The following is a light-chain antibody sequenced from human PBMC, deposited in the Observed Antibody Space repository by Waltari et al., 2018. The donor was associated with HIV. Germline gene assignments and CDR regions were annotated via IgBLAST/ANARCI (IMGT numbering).Light chain of an antibody. Sequence: QSVLTQPPSASGTPGQRVTISCSGSSSNIGSDFVYWYQQLPGTAPKLLIYSNDQRPSGVPDRFPGSKSGTSASLAISGLRSEDEADYYCTTWDSSVTAWVFGGGTKLTVL. CDR1: SSNIGSDF. J-gene: IGLJ3*02. CDR3: TTWDSSVTAWV. CDR2: SND. V-gene: IGLV1-47*02.